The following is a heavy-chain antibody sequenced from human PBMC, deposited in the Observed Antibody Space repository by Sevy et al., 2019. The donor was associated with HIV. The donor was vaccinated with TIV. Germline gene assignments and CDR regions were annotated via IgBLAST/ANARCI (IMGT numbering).Heavy chain of an antibody. J-gene: IGHJ4*02. CDR3: ARGQGDGDRSTPPFDY. Sequence: SETLSLTCTVSGGSISIGDYYWSWIRQPPGKGLEWIGYVYHSGATHYNPSLRSPVTMSIDTSKNQFSLKLSSVTAAYTAVYYCARGQGDGDRSTPPFDYWGLGTLVTVSS. CDR1: GGSISIGDYY. D-gene: IGHD4-17*01. V-gene: IGHV4-30-4*01. CDR2: VYHSGAT.